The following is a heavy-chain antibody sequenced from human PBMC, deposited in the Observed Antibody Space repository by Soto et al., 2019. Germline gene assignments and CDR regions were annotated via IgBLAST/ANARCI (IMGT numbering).Heavy chain of an antibody. CDR1: GGSISSSSYY. D-gene: IGHD2-2*01. CDR3: ARHWYCSRATGCYCYYYSYWDG. J-gene: IGHJ6*03. Sequence: SETLSLTCTVSGGSISSSSYYWGWIRQPPGKGLEWIGSIYYSGSTYYNPSLKSRVTISVDTSKNQFSLKLRSVTAADTAVYYCARHWYCSRATGCYCYYYSYWDGWGKGTTVTVSS. CDR2: IYYSGST. V-gene: IGHV4-39*01.